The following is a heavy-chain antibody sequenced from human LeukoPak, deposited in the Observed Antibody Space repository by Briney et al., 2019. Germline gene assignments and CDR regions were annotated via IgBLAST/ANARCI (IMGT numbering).Heavy chain of an antibody. V-gene: IGHV4-34*01. D-gene: IGHD3-10*01. CDR1: GGSFSGYY. J-gene: IGHJ4*02. CDR3: ARQGAKPRYYYGSGSYYAPHFDY. Sequence: SETLSLTCAVYGGSFSGYYWSWIRQPPGKGLEWIGEINHSGSTNYNPSLKSRVTISVDTSKNQFSLKLSSVTAADTAVYYCARQGAKPRYYYGSGSYYAPHFDYWGRGTLVTVSS. CDR2: INHSGST.